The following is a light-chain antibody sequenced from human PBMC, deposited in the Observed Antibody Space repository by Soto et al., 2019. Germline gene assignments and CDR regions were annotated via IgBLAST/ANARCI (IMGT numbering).Light chain of an antibody. CDR3: QQYNNWPRT. V-gene: IGKV3-15*01. J-gene: IGKJ1*01. CDR2: GAS. Sequence: EIVMTQSPATLSASPGERATLSCRASQSVSSYLAWYQQKPGQAPRLLIYGASTRATGIPARFSGSGSGTEFTLTISSLQSEDFAVYYCQQYNNWPRTFGQGTKV. CDR1: QSVSSY.